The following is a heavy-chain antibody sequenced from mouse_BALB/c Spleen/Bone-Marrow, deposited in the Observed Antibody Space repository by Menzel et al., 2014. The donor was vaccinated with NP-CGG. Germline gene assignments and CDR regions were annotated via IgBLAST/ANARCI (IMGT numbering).Heavy chain of an antibody. CDR1: GYTLTSYW. Sequence: QVQLQQSGAELVRPGAAVNLSCKASGYTLTSYWMNWVKQRPEQGLEWIGRIDPYDSETHYNQKFKDKAILTVDKSSSTAYMQLSSLTSEDSAVYYCARWDHFHWYFDVWGAGTTVTVSS. D-gene: IGHD1-2*01. CDR2: IDPYDSET. J-gene: IGHJ1*01. V-gene: IGHV1-74*01. CDR3: ARWDHFHWYFDV.